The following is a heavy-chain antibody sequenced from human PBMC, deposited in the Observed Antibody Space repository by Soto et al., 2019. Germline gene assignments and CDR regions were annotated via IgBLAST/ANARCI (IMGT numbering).Heavy chain of an antibody. CDR1: GFTVSSNY. D-gene: IGHD1-26*01. Sequence: GGSLRLSCAASGFTVSSNYMSWVRQAPGKGLEWVSVIYSGGSTYYADSVKGRFTISRDNSKNTLYLQMNSLRAEDTAVYYCAREANIVGATSAFDIWGQGTMVTVSS. V-gene: IGHV3-53*01. J-gene: IGHJ3*02. CDR3: AREANIVGATSAFDI. CDR2: IYSGGST.